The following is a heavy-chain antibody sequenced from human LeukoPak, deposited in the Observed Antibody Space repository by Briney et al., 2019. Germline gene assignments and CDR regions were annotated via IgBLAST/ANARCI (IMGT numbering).Heavy chain of an antibody. D-gene: IGHD3-3*01. CDR2: ISAYNGNT. Sequence: ASVKVSCKASGYTFTSYGISWVRQAPGQGLEWMGWISAYNGNTNYAQKLQGRVTMTTDTSTSTAYMQLRSLRSDDTAVYYCARGRITIFGVFMGFDYWGQGTLVTVSS. J-gene: IGHJ4*02. CDR1: GYTFTSYG. CDR3: ARGRITIFGVFMGFDY. V-gene: IGHV1-18*01.